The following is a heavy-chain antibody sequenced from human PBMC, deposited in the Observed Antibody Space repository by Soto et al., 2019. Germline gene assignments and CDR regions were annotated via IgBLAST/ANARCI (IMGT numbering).Heavy chain of an antibody. CDR3: ARGRYCLTGRCFPNWFDS. V-gene: IGHV4-30-4*01. Sequence: SETLSLTCSVAGDSISAVGYFLAWIRQPPGQALEYIGYIYKSATTYYNPSFESRVAISLDTSKSQFSLNVTSVTAADTAVYFCARGRYCLTGRCFPNWFDSWGQGTLVTVSS. D-gene: IGHD2-15*01. CDR1: GDSISAVGYF. J-gene: IGHJ5*01. CDR2: IYKSATT.